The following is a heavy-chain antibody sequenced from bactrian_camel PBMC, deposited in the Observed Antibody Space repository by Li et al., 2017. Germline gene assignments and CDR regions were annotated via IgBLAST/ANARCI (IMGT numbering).Heavy chain of an antibody. Sequence: HVQLVESGGGLVQAGGSLKLSCVASQFTFSSSRSCMGWFRQAPGKKREGVAGIGVDGETEYADFAKGRFSISKDDAKNTLYLQMNNLKPEDTAMYFCATDRTCNARFCTGGYCLARGGSGGQGTQVTVS. CDR2: IGVDGET. CDR3: ATDRTCNARFCTGGYCLARGGS. CDR1: QFTFSSSRSC. D-gene: IGHD7*01. V-gene: IGHV3S55*01. J-gene: IGHJ4*01.